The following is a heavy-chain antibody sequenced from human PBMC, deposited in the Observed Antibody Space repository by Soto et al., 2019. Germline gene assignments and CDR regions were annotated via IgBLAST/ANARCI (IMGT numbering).Heavy chain of an antibody. D-gene: IGHD3-10*01. CDR2: ISYDGSNK. CDR1: GFTFSSYA. CDR3: ASFAVRGVGGY. J-gene: IGHJ4*02. V-gene: IGHV3-30-3*01. Sequence: VQLVESGGGVVQPGRSLRLSCAASGFTFSSYAMHWVRQAPGKGLEWVAVISYDGSNKYYADSVKGRFTISRDNSKNTLYLQMNSLRAEDTAVYYCASFAVRGVGGYWGQGTLVTVSS.